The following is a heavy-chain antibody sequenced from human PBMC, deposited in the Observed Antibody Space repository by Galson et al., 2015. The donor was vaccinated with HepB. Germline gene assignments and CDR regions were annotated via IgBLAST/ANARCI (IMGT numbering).Heavy chain of an antibody. V-gene: IGHV1-69*13. D-gene: IGHD3-16*01. CDR3: ARALRVGYYFDY. CDR2: IIPIFGTA. J-gene: IGHJ4*02. Sequence: SVKVSCKASGGTFSSYAISWVRQAPGQGLEWMGGIIPIFGTANYAQKFQGRATITADESTSTAYMELSSLRSEDTAVYYCARALRVGYYFDYWGQGTLVTVSS. CDR1: GGTFSSYA.